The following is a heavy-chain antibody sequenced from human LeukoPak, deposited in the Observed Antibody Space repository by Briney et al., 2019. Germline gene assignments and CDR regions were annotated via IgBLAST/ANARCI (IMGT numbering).Heavy chain of an antibody. CDR3: ASPRGYSYGYYFDY. J-gene: IGHJ4*02. V-gene: IGHV1-69*05. D-gene: IGHD5-18*01. CDR2: IIPIFGTA. Sequence: SVKVSCKASGGTFSSYAISWVRQAPGQGLEWMGGIIPIFGTANYAQKFQGRVTITTDESTSTAYMELSSLRSEDTAVYYYASPRGYSYGYYFDYWGQGTLVTVSS. CDR1: GGTFSSYA.